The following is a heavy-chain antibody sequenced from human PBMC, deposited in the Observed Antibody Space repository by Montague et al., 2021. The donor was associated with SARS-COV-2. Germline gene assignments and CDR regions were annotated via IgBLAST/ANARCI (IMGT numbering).Heavy chain of an antibody. CDR3: ARAQGAGYSSGWYNYYYYMDV. CDR2: IYYSGST. Sequence: SETLSLTCTVSGGSISSYYWSWIRQPPGKGLEWIGYIYYSGSTNYNPSLKSRVTISVDTSKNQFSLKLSSVTAAGTAVYYCARAQGAGYSSGWYNYYYYMDVWGKGTTVTVSS. J-gene: IGHJ6*03. V-gene: IGHV4-59*01. D-gene: IGHD6-19*01. CDR1: GGSISSYY.